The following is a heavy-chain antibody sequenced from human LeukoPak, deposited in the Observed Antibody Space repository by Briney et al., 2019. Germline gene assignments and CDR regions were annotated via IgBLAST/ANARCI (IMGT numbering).Heavy chain of an antibody. CDR3: AKAVRDDYGDYPEDPHYYYGMDV. Sequence: GGSLRLSCAASGFTFSSYAMSWVRQAPGKRLEWVSAISGSGGSTYYADSVKGRFTISRDNSKNTLYLQMNSLRAEDTAVYYCAKAVRDDYGDYPEDPHYYYGMDVWGQGTTVTVSS. CDR2: ISGSGGST. D-gene: IGHD4-17*01. J-gene: IGHJ6*02. CDR1: GFTFSSYA. V-gene: IGHV3-23*01.